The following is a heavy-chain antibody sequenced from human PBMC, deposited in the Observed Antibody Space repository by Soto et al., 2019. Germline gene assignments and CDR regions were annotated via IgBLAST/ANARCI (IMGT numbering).Heavy chain of an antibody. CDR2: LSPTTGGT. CDR3: ARPPGYVTDWYYFDT. D-gene: IGHD3-9*01. V-gene: IGHV1-2*02. J-gene: IGHJ4*02. Sequence: ASVKVSCKTSGNTLTSFYIHWVRQAPEQGLEWVGRLSPTTGGTNYAQHFQGRVTVTWDMSTFTAYMELSSLIYEDTAVYYCARPPGYVTDWYYFDTWGQGTQVTVSS. CDR1: GNTLTSFY.